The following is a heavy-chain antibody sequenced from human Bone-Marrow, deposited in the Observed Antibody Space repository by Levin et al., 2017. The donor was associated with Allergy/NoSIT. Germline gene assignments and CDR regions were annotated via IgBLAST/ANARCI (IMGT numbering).Heavy chain of an antibody. CDR3: ARSLVRAYPPGY. CDR2: INPNSGGT. Sequence: GESLKISCKASGYTFTGYYMHWVRQAPGQGLEWMGWINPNSGGTNYAQKFQGRVTMTRDTSISTAYMELSRLRSDDTAVYYCARSLVRAYPPGYWGQGTLVTVSS. V-gene: IGHV1-2*02. CDR1: GYTFTGYY. D-gene: IGHD3-10*01. J-gene: IGHJ4*02.